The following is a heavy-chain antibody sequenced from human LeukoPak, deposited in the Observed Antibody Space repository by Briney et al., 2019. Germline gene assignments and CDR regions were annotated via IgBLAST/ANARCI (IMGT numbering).Heavy chain of an antibody. CDR2: ISSNGGST. CDR3: ARDHGPGGFDY. V-gene: IGHV3-64*01. CDR1: GFTFSSYA. J-gene: IGHJ4*02. Sequence: GGSLRLSCAASGFTFSSYAMHWVRQAPGKGLEYVSAISSNGGSTYYANSVKGRFTISRDNSKNTPYLQMGSLRAEDMAVYYCARDHGPGGFDYWGQGTLVTVSS. D-gene: IGHD2-15*01.